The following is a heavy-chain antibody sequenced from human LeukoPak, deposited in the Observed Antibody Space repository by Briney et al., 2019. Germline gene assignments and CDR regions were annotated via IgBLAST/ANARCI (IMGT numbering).Heavy chain of an antibody. V-gene: IGHV4-39*01. CDR2: IYYSGRT. CDR3: ARHDGTVTLNWFGP. D-gene: IGHD1-1*01. Sequence: TSETLSLTCGVSGYSISTTSHYWGWIRQPPGGGLEWIGSIYYSGRTYYNPSLKSRVTISVDTSKNQFSLTLSSVTAADTAVYYCARHDGTVTLNWFGPWGQGTLVTVSS. J-gene: IGHJ5*02. CDR1: GYSISTTSHY.